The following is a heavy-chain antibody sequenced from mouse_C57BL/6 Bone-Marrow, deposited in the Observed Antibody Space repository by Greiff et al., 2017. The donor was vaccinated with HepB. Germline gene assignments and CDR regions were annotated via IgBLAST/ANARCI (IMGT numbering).Heavy chain of an antibody. CDR2: INYDGSST. D-gene: IGHD3-2*02. Sequence: DVHLVESEGGLVQPGSSMKLSCTASGFTFSDYYMAWVRQVPEKGLEWVANINYDGSSTYYLDSLKSRFIISRDNAKNILYLQMSSLKSEDTATYYCARLAAQATGFAYWGQGTLVTVSA. CDR3: ARLAAQATGFAY. CDR1: GFTFSDYY. J-gene: IGHJ3*01. V-gene: IGHV5-16*01.